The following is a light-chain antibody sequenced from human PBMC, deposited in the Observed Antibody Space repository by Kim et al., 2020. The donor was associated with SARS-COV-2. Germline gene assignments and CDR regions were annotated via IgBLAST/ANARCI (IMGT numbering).Light chain of an antibody. CDR1: RRVDTF. Sequence: ASIGDTVTITCRSSRRVDTFLNWYQQKPGRAPKVLIYGTSTLQNGVPSRFSGSGSRTDFTLTIRGLQPEDVATYYCQQSSDFPTTFGGGTKVDIK. CDR2: GTS. V-gene: IGKV1-39*01. CDR3: QQSSDFPTT. J-gene: IGKJ4*01.